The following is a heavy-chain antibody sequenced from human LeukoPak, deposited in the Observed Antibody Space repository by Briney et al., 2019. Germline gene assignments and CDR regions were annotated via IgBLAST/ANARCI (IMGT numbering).Heavy chain of an antibody. CDR3: AKTALVVVISDFDY. V-gene: IGHV3-30*02. CDR2: IRYDGTNE. J-gene: IGHJ4*02. D-gene: IGHD3-22*01. CDR1: GFAFISYG. Sequence: GGSLRLSCAASGFAFISYGMHWVRRAPGKGLEWVAFIRYDGTNEYYADSVKGRFTISRDNSKNTLFLQMNSLRTEDTAVYYCAKTALVVVISDFDYWGQGTLVTVSS.